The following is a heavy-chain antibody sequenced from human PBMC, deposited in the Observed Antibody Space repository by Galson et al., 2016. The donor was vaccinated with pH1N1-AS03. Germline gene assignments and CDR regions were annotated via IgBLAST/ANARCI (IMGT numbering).Heavy chain of an antibody. CDR2: ISISGSYV. CDR3: ARRATDGYTIDY. Sequence: SLRLSCAASRFTFSSYSMNWVRQAPGKGLEWVSSISISGSYVYYADSVKGRFTISRDNAKNSLYPHMNSLSAEDTAVYYCARRATDGYTIDYWGQGTLVTVSS. J-gene: IGHJ4*02. CDR1: RFTFSSYS. V-gene: IGHV3-21*01. D-gene: IGHD5-24*01.